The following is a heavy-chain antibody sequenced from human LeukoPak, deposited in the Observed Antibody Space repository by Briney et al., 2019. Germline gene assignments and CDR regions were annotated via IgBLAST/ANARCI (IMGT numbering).Heavy chain of an antibody. D-gene: IGHD5-24*01. CDR2: ITSSSSHI. Sequence: GGSLRLSCAASGFTFSSYSMNWVRQAPGKGPEWVSSITSSSSHIYYADSVKGRFTTSRDNAKNSLYLQMNSLRAEDTAVYYCARQGVEDGYKDAFDIWGQGTMVTVSS. CDR3: ARQGVEDGYKDAFDI. J-gene: IGHJ3*02. CDR1: GFTFSSYS. V-gene: IGHV3-21*01.